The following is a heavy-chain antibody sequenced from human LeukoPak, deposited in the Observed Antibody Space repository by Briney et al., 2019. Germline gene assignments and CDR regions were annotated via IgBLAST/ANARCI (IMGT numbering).Heavy chain of an antibody. CDR2: INHSGST. V-gene: IGHV4-34*01. D-gene: IGHD1-26*01. CDR3: SCEGYSGREAASYYFDY. Sequence: SETLSLTCAVYGGSFSGYYWSWIRQPPGKGLEWIGEINHSGSTNYNPSLKSRVTISVDTSKNQFSLKLSSVTAADTAVYYCSCEGYSGREAASYYFDYWGQGTLVTVSS. CDR1: GGSFSGYY. J-gene: IGHJ4*02.